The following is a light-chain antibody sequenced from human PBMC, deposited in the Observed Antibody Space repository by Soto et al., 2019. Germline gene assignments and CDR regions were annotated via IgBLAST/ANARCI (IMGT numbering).Light chain of an antibody. J-gene: IGLJ1*01. V-gene: IGLV3-21*02. CDR3: QVWDSSSAHPV. CDR1: NIGSNS. CDR2: DDS. Sequence: SYELTQPPSVSVAPGQTDRVSCGGNNIGSNSVHWYQQKPGQAPVLVLYDDSDRPSGIPERFSGSNSGNTATLTISRVEAGDEADYYCQVWDSSSAHPVFGTGTKLTVL.